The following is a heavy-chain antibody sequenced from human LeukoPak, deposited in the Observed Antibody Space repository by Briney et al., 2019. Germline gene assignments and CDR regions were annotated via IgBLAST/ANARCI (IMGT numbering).Heavy chain of an antibody. CDR3: ARDWNYAPVDAFDI. V-gene: IGHV3-21*01. Sequence: GGSLRLSCAASGFTFSSYSMNWVRQAPGKGLEWVSSISSSSSYIYYADSVKGRFTISRDNAKNSLYLQMNSLRAEDTAVYYCARDWNYAPVDAFDIWGQGTMVTVSS. D-gene: IGHD1-7*01. J-gene: IGHJ3*02. CDR1: GFTFSSYS. CDR2: ISSSSSYI.